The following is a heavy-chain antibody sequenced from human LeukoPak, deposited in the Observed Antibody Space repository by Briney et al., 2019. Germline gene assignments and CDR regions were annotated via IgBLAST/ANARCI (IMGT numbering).Heavy chain of an antibody. CDR1: GYTFTGYY. CDR3: ARDERFCNGDNHYPDLGY. Sequence: GASVNVSCKASGYTFTGYYLFWVRQAPGQGLEWMGWINPNTGDTRCGQKFQGRVTLTRDTSIRTTYMELSSLRSDDTAVYYCARDERFCNGDNHYPDLGYWGQGTLVTVSS. J-gene: IGHJ4*02. V-gene: IGHV1-2*02. CDR2: INPNTGDT. D-gene: IGHD2-15*01.